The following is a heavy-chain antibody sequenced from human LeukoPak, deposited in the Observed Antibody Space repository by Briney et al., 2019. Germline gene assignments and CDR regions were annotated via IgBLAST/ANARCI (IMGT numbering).Heavy chain of an antibody. V-gene: IGHV3-7*01. D-gene: IGHD3/OR15-3a*01. CDR1: GFTFKNYW. CDR3: ARNPPQGGLRKKYYFDY. J-gene: IGHJ4*02. Sequence: GGSLRLSCAASGFTFKNYWMSWVRQAPGKGLEWVANIKQDESQKYYADSVKGRFTISRDNSKNTLYLQMNSLRAEDTAVYYCARNPPQGGLRKKYYFDYWGQGTLVTVSS. CDR2: IKQDESQK.